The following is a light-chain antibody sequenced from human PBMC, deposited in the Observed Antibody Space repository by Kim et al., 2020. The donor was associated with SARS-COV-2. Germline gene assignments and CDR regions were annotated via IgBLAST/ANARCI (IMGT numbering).Light chain of an antibody. CDR3: YSRDSSGNHWV. J-gene: IGLJ3*02. V-gene: IGLV3-19*01. Sequence: SSELTQDPVVSVALGQTVRITCQGDSLRSCYASWYQQKPGQAPVLAIYAKDNRPSGIPDRFSGSNSGNTASLTITGAQAEDEADYYCYSRDSSGNHWVFGGGTKLTVL. CDR1: SLRSCY. CDR2: AKD.